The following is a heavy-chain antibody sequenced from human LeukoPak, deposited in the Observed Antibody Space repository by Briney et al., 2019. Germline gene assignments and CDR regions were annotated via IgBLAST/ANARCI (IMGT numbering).Heavy chain of an antibody. CDR1: GYRFTSYW. J-gene: IGHJ5*02. Sequence: GESLKIFFKGFGYRFTSYWHGLVRQVPGKGLEGVGIIYSGGSDTRYCPFFEGQVTISADKFLSPAFLPWRRLTASDTAMFFCARLEDNWFDPWGQGTLVTVSS. V-gene: IGHV5-51*01. CDR3: ARLEDNWFDP. CDR2: IYSGGSDT. D-gene: IGHD1-1*01.